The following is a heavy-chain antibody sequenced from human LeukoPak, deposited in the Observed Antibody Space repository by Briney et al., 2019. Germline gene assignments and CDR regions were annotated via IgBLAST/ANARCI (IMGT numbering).Heavy chain of an antibody. CDR3: ARHPLEMATIEHAFDI. J-gene: IGHJ3*02. Sequence: ESLKISCKGSGYSFTSYWIGWVRQMPGKGLEWMGIIYPGDSDTRYSPSFQGQVTISADKSISTAYLQWSSLKASDTAMYYSARHPLEMATIEHAFDIWGQGTMVTVSS. D-gene: IGHD5-24*01. CDR1: GYSFTSYW. V-gene: IGHV5-51*01. CDR2: IYPGDSDT.